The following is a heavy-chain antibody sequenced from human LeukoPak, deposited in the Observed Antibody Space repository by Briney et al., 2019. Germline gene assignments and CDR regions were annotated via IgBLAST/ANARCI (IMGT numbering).Heavy chain of an antibody. Sequence: ASVRVSCKASGYPFIGNYIHWVRQAPGQGLEWMGWINPNSGGTQYSQKFQGRVTLTRDTSITTGYMELSGLTSDDTAVYYCASLSYYDLSGYFYWGQGTLVTVSS. D-gene: IGHD3-22*01. V-gene: IGHV1-2*02. CDR1: GYPFIGNY. J-gene: IGHJ4*02. CDR3: ASLSYYDLSGYFY. CDR2: INPNSGGT.